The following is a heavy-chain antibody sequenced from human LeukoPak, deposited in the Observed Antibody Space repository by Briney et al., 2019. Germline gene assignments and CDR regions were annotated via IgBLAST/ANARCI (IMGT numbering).Heavy chain of an antibody. CDR3: ARDGIAASDAFDI. CDR2: ISSSSSTI. CDR1: GFTFSSYS. D-gene: IGHD6-13*01. Sequence: PGGSLRLSCAASGFTFSSYSMNWVRQAPGKGLEWVSYISSSSSTIYYADSVKGRFTISRDNAKNSLYLQMNSLRAEDTAVYYCARDGIAASDAFDIWGQGTMVTVSS. V-gene: IGHV3-48*01. J-gene: IGHJ3*02.